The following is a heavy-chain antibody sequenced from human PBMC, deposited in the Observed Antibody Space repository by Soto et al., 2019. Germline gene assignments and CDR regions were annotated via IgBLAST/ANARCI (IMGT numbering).Heavy chain of an antibody. Sequence: PGGSLRLSCTASGFTFGDYVVSWFRQAPGKGLEWIGFIGSHSYGVTREYAASVRGRFTISRDDSESIVYLQMNSLKTEDTAVYFCSRVYCGGNCFYFYYGMDVWGRGTTVTVSS. D-gene: IGHD2-21*02. CDR1: GFTFGDYV. CDR2: IGSHSYGVTR. CDR3: SRVYCGGNCFYFYYGMDV. J-gene: IGHJ6*02. V-gene: IGHV3-49*03.